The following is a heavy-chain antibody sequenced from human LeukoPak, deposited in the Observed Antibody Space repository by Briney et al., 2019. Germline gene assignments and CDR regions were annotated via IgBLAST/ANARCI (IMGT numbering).Heavy chain of an antibody. J-gene: IGHJ4*02. CDR2: IYYSGSA. V-gene: IGHV4-39*01. CDR1: GGSISSSSYY. Sequence: SETLSLTCTVSGGSISSSSYYWGWIRQPPGKGLEWIGSIYYSGSAYYNPSLKSRVTISVDTSKNQFSLKLSSVTAADTAVYYCASQYSRSWYSGDPFLYWGQGTLVTVSS. D-gene: IGHD6-13*01. CDR3: ASQYSRSWYSGDPFLY.